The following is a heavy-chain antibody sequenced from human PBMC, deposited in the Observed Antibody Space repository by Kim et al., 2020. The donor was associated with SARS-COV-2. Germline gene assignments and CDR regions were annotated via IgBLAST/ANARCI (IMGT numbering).Heavy chain of an antibody. V-gene: IGHV4-59*01. J-gene: IGHJ3*02. CDR3: ASAHTSDAFDI. CDR2: T. Sequence: TNYNPSRKRRVTISVDTSKNQFSLKLSSVTAADTAVYYCASAHTSDAFDIWGQGTMVTVSS. D-gene: IGHD6-6*01.